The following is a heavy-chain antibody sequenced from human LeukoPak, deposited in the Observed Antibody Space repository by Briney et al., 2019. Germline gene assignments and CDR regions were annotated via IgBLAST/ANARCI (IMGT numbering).Heavy chain of an antibody. J-gene: IGHJ1*01. CDR3: ALEGVAVAGTNTNAEYFQH. V-gene: IGHV1-2*02. Sequence: ASVKVSCKSSGYTFTSYAMNWVRQAPGQGLEWMGWINPNSGGTNYAQKFQGRVTMTRDTSISTAYMELSRLRSDDTAVYYCALEGVAVAGTNTNAEYFQHWGQGTLVTVSS. D-gene: IGHD6-19*01. CDR1: GYTFTSYA. CDR2: INPNSGGT.